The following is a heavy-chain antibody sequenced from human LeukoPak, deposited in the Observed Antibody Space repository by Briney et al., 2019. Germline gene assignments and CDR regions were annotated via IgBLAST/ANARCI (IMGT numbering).Heavy chain of an antibody. Sequence: SETLSLTCIVSGGSISSSGYYWGWIRQPPGEGLEWIGNIYYSGSTYYNPSLKSRVTISVDTSKNQFSLKLSSVTAADTAVYYCARYSGFQFGYWGQGTLVTVSS. D-gene: IGHD5-12*01. CDR2: IYYSGST. CDR1: GGSISSSGYY. J-gene: IGHJ4*02. CDR3: ARYSGFQFGY. V-gene: IGHV4-39*01.